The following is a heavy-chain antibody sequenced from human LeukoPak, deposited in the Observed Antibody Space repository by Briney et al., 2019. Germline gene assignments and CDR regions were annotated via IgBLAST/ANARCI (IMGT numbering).Heavy chain of an antibody. CDR2: ISWNSGSI. V-gene: IGHV3-9*03. J-gene: IGHJ3*02. D-gene: IGHD6-19*01. CDR1: GFTFYDYA. Sequence: GGSLRLSRIASGFTFYDYAMHWVRQAPGKGLEWVSGISWNSGSIVYADSVKGRFTISRDNAKNSLYLQMNSLRAEDMALYYCAKAVRPPVAGSSAFDIWGQGTMVTVSS. CDR3: AKAVRPPVAGSSAFDI.